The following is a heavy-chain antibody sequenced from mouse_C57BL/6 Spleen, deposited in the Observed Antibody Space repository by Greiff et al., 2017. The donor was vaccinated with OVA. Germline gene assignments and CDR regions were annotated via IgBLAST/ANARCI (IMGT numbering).Heavy chain of an antibody. V-gene: IGHV1-72*01. CDR1: GYTFTSYW. D-gene: IGHD1-1*01. CDR2: IDPNSGGT. CDR3: ARRYYGSEGFAY. J-gene: IGHJ3*01. Sequence: QVQLKQPGAELVKPGASVKLSCKASGYTFTSYWMHWVKQRPGRGLEWIGRIDPNSGGTKYNEKFKSKATLTVDKPSSTAYMQLSSLTSEDSAVYYCARRYYGSEGFAYWGQGTLVTVSA.